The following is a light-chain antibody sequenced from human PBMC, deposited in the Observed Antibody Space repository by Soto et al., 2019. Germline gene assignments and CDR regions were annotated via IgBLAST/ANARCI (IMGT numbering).Light chain of an antibody. Sequence: QSVLTQPPSVSGAPGQRVTISCTGSSSNIGANYDVHWYQHRPGTAPKLHIFGNNNRPSGVPDRFSGSKSGTSASLAITGLQAEDEGDYYCQSYDSTLSARYVFGTGTKLTVL. J-gene: IGLJ1*01. CDR3: QSYDSTLSARYV. CDR2: GNN. V-gene: IGLV1-40*01. CDR1: SSNIGANYD.